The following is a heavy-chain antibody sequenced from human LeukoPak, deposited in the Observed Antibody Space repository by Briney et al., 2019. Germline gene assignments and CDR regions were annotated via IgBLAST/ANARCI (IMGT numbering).Heavy chain of an antibody. CDR1: GYSISSGYY. Sequence: SETLSLTCTVSGYSISSGYYWGRIRQPPGKGLEWIGSLYHSGSTYYNPSLKSRLTISVDTSKNQFSLKVSSVTAADTAVYYCARVRSITMVRGVFLFDPWGQGTLVTVSS. CDR2: LYHSGST. V-gene: IGHV4-38-2*02. CDR3: ARVRSITMVRGVFLFDP. J-gene: IGHJ5*02. D-gene: IGHD3-10*01.